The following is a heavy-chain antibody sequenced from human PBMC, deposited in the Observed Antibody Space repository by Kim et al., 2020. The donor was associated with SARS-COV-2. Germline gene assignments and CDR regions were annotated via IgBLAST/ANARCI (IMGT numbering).Heavy chain of an antibody. CDR1: GGSISSGGYY. D-gene: IGHD3-10*01. V-gene: IGHV4-31*03. CDR3: ARETSHYYYGSGIESEWFDP. Sequence: SETLSLTCTVSGGSISSGGYYWSWIRQHPGKGLEWIGYIYYSGSTYYNPSLKSRVTISVDTSKNQFSLKLSSVTAADTAVYYCARETSHYYYGSGIESEWFDPWGQGTLVTVSS. J-gene: IGHJ5*02. CDR2: IYYSGST.